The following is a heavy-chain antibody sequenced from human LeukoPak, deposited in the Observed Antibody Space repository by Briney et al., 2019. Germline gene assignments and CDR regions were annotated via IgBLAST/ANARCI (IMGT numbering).Heavy chain of an antibody. V-gene: IGHV4-39*01. CDR3: ATLPYSGYPQ. Sequence: SETLSLTCTVSGGSISSSSYYWGWLRQPPGTGLEWIGSIYYSGSTYDNPSLKRRVIITENTNKNQFSLKLSSVTAADTAVYYCATLPYSGYPQWGQGTLVTVSS. J-gene: IGHJ4*02. CDR2: IYYSGST. CDR1: GGSISSSSYY. D-gene: IGHD5-12*01.